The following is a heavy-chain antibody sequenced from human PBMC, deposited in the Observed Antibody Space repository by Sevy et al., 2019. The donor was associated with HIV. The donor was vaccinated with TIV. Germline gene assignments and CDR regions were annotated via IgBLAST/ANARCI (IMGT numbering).Heavy chain of an antibody. D-gene: IGHD3-9*01. CDR1: GFTFSSYW. V-gene: IGHV3-74*01. CDR3: AKDFDWPSGY. CDR2: IDPDGSRT. Sequence: GGSMRLSCEASGFTFSSYWMHWVRQVPGKGVVWVSRIDPDGSRTSYVDSVKGRFTISRDNAKNTLYLQMNSLRGEDTAVYYCAKDFDWPSGYWGQGTLVTVSS. J-gene: IGHJ4*02.